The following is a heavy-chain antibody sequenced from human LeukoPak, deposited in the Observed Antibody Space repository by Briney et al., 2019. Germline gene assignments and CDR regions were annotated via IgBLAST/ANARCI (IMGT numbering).Heavy chain of an antibody. Sequence: GSLRLSCAASGFTFSNAWMSWVRQAPGKGLEWVGEIFHSGSTNYNPSLKSRVTISVDKSKNQFSLKLSSVTAADTAVYYCARVEDSGYDYRGRFDPWGQGTLVTVSS. CDR1: GFTFSNAW. J-gene: IGHJ5*02. CDR2: IFHSGST. V-gene: IGHV4-4*02. D-gene: IGHD5-12*01. CDR3: ARVEDSGYDYRGRFDP.